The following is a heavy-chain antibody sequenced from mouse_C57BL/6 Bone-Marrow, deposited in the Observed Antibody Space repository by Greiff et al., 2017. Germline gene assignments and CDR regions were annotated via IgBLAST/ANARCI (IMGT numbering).Heavy chain of an antibody. J-gene: IGHJ4*01. D-gene: IGHD1-1*01. Sequence: QVHVKQSGAELVRPGTSVQVSCKASGYAFTNYLIEWVKQRPGQGLEWIGVINPGSGGTNYNEKFKGKATLTANKSSSTAYMQLSSLTSEDSAVYICARSNYYGSSDAMDYWGQGTSVTVSS. CDR2: INPGSGGT. V-gene: IGHV1-54*01. CDR1: GYAFTNYL. CDR3: ARSNYYGSSDAMDY.